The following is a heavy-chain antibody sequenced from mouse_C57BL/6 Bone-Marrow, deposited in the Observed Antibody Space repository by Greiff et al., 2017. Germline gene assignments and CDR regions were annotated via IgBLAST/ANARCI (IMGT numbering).Heavy chain of an antibody. CDR2: ISSGGDYI. CDR3: TRGELGLFAY. V-gene: IGHV5-9-1*02. J-gene: IGHJ3*01. Sequence: DVKLVESGDGLVKPGGSLKLSCAASGFTFSSYAMSWVRQTPEKRLEWVAYISSGGDYIYYADTVKGRFTISRYNASNTLYLQMSSLKSEDTSMYYWTRGELGLFAYWGQGTLVTVSA. D-gene: IGHD4-1*01. CDR1: GFTFSSYA.